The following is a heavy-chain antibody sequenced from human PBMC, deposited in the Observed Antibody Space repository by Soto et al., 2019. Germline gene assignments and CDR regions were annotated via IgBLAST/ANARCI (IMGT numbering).Heavy chain of an antibody. CDR3: ARGRGQLWAPFDY. J-gene: IGHJ4*02. CDR1: GGTFSSYA. CDR2: IIPIFGTA. Sequence: SVKVSCKASGGTFSSYAISWVRQAPGQGLEWMGGIIPIFGTANYAQKFEGRVTITADESTSTAYMELSSLRSEDTAVYYCARGRGQLWAPFDYWGQGTLVTVSS. V-gene: IGHV1-69*13. D-gene: IGHD5-18*01.